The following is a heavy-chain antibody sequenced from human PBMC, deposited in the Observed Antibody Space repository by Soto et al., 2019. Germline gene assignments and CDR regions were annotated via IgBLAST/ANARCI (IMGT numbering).Heavy chain of an antibody. D-gene: IGHD3-16*02. J-gene: IGHJ4*02. CDR1: GYTFTSYA. V-gene: IGHV1-3*01. CDR3: ARDLGGSYRSTFDY. Sequence: ASVKVSCKASGYTFTSYAMHWVRQAPGQRLEWMGWINAGNGNTKYSQKFQGRVTITRDTSASTAYMGLSSLRSEDTAVYYCARDLGGSYRSTFDYWGQGTLVTVSS. CDR2: INAGNGNT.